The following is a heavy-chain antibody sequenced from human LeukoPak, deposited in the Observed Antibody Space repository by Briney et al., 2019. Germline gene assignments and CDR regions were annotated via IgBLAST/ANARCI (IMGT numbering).Heavy chain of an antibody. CDR1: GGSISSSSYY. Sequence: SETLSLTCTVSGGSISSSSYYWGWIRQPPGKELEWIGSIYYSGSTYYNPSLKSRVTISVDTSKNQFSLKLSSVTAADTAVYYCARLRFGEFTDYWGQGTLVTVSS. J-gene: IGHJ4*02. CDR2: IYYSGST. CDR3: ARLRFGEFTDY. D-gene: IGHD3-10*01. V-gene: IGHV4-39*01.